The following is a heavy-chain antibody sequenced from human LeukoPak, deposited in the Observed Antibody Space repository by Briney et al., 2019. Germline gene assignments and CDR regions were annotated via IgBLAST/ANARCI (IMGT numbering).Heavy chain of an antibody. CDR3: ARAEMATTRGRIDY. Sequence: VASVTVSFTASGYTFTIYYVHWVRQAPGQGLEWMGIINPSGGSTSYAQKFQGRVTMNRDTSTSTVYMELSSLRSEDTAVYYCARAEMATTRGRIDYWGQGTLVTVSS. D-gene: IGHD5-24*01. V-gene: IGHV1-46*01. CDR1: GYTFTIYY. J-gene: IGHJ4*02. CDR2: INPSGGST.